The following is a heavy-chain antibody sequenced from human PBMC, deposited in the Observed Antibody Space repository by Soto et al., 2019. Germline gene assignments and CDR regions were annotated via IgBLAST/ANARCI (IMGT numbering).Heavy chain of an antibody. CDR2: ITSSDYV. J-gene: IGHJ4*02. V-gene: IGHV3-21*06. Sequence: EVQLVESGGGLVKPGGSLRLSCAASGFIFSTYNMNWVRQAPGKGLEWVSSITSSDYVYYADSVKGRFTVSRDNAQNSVFLQMDSLRAEDTAVYYCSPHTIGIPIFGGGNWGQGTLVTVSS. D-gene: IGHD3-3*01. CDR1: GFIFSTYN. CDR3: SPHTIGIPIFGGGN.